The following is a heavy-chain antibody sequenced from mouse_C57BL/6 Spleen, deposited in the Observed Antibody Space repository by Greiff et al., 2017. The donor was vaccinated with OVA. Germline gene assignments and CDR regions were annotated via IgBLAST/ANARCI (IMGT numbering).Heavy chain of an antibody. D-gene: IGHD2-3*01. CDR2: IYPGDGDT. J-gene: IGHJ2*01. CDR3: ARWGPYDGYYEND. CDR1: GYAFSSSW. V-gene: IGHV1-82*01. Sequence: VQLQQSGPELVKPGASVKISCKASGYAFSSSWMNWVKQRPGKGLEWIGRIYPGDGDTNYNGKFKGKATLTADKSSSTAYMQLSSLTSEDSAVYFCARWGPYDGYYENDWGQGTTLTVSS.